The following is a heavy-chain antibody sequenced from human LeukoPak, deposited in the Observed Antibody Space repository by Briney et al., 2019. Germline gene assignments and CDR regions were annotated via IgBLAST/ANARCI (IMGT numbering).Heavy chain of an antibody. V-gene: IGHV4-59*08. J-gene: IGHJ2*01. D-gene: IGHD6-19*01. CDR2: IYNSGST. Sequence: PSETLSLTCTVSGGSISSYYWSWIRQPAGNGLEWIGHIYNSGSTNYNPSLKSRVTISVDTSKNQFSLKLSSVTAADTAVYYCARHNIAVAGADPDFDLWGRGTLVTVSS. CDR1: GGSISSYY. CDR3: ARHNIAVAGADPDFDL.